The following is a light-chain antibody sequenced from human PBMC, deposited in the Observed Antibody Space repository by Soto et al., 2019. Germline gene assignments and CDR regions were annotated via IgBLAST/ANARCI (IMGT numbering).Light chain of an antibody. CDR1: QSVSSY. CDR3: QQRSNWIT. J-gene: IGKJ5*01. Sequence: EIVLTQSPATLSLSPGERAPLSCRASQSVSSYLAWYQQKPGQAPRLLIYDASTRATGIPARFSGSGSGTDFTLTITSLEPEDFAVYYCQQRSNWITFGQGTRLEIK. CDR2: DAS. V-gene: IGKV3-11*01.